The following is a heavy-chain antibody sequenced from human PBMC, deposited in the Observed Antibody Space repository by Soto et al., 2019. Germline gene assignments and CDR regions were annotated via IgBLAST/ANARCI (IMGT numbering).Heavy chain of an antibody. V-gene: IGHV4-31*03. Sequence: QVQLQESGPGLVKPSQTLSLTCTVSGGSISSGGYYWSWIRQHPGKGLEWIGYIYYSGSTYYNPSLRSRVTISIDTSKNQFSLKLNSVTAADTAVYYCARDPYGSGKKLDYWGQGTLVTVSS. CDR1: GGSISSGGYY. J-gene: IGHJ4*02. CDR3: ARDPYGSGKKLDY. D-gene: IGHD3-10*01. CDR2: IYYSGST.